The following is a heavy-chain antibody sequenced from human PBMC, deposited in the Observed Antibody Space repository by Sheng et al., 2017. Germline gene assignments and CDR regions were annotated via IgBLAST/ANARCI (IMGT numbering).Heavy chain of an antibody. CDR1: GGSINSYY. J-gene: IGHJ3*01. V-gene: IGHV4-59*01. Sequence: QVQLQESGPGLVKPSETLSLTCTVSGGSINSYYWSWIRQFPGKGLEWIGYIHYSGSTKYSPSLKSRVTMSIDTSKNQFSLKLDSVTAADTAVYYCARSLIVRGVIPTLLGAFDLWGQGTMVTVSS. CDR2: IHYSGST. CDR3: ARSLIVRGVIPTLLGAFDL. D-gene: IGHD3-10*01.